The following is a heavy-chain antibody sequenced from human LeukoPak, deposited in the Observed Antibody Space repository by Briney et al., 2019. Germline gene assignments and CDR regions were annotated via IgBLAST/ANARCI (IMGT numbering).Heavy chain of an antibody. Sequence: EASVKLSCKASGYTFSSFYLHWVRQAPGQGLEWMGIITPNTGDTTYAPKFQDRLIMTRDRSTSTVYMELHSLRSEDTAVYYCARSRNYYRVYFDNWGQGTPVPVSS. V-gene: IGHV1-46*01. CDR2: ITPNTGDT. D-gene: IGHD3-10*01. CDR3: ARSRNYYRVYFDN. J-gene: IGHJ4*02. CDR1: GYTFSSFY.